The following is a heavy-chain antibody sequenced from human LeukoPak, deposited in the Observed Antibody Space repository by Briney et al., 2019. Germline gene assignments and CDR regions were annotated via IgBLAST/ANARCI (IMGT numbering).Heavy chain of an antibody. CDR1: GYSIGSGYY. CDR3: ARQLEYYYDSSGYKY. J-gene: IGHJ4*02. CDR2: IYHSGST. Sequence: PSETLSLTCAVSGYSIGSGYYWGWIRQPPGKGLEWIGSIYHSGSTYYNPSLKSRVTISVDTSKNQFSLKLSSVTAADTAVYYCARQLEYYYDSSGYKYWGQGTLVTVSS. D-gene: IGHD3-22*01. V-gene: IGHV4-38-2*01.